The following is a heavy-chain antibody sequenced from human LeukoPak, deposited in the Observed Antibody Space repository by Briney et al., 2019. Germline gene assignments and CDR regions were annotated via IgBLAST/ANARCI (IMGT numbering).Heavy chain of an antibody. V-gene: IGHV4-30-2*01. CDR1: GGSISSGGYS. Sequence: PSQTLSLTCAVSGGSISSGGYSWSWIRQPPGKGLEWIGYIYHSGSTYYNPSLKSRVTISVDRSKNQFSLKLGSVTAADTAVYYCARGDQNLRAPHAFDIWGQGTMVTVSS. CDR3: ARGDQNLRAPHAFDI. D-gene: IGHD2-2*01. J-gene: IGHJ3*02. CDR2: IYHSGST.